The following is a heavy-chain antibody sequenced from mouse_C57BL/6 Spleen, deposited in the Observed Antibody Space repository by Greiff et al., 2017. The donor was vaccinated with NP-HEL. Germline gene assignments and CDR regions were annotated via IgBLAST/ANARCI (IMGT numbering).Heavy chain of an antibody. CDR2: ISSGSSTI. CDR1: GFTFSDYG. D-gene: IGHD3-3*01. Sequence: EVQLVESGGGLVKPGGSLKLSCAASGFTFSDYGMHWVRQAPEKGLEWVAYISSGSSTIYYADTVKGRFTISRDNAKNTLFLQMTSLRSEDTAMYYCARPGDGGDFDDWGQGTTLTVSS. CDR3: ARPGDGGDFDD. J-gene: IGHJ2*01. V-gene: IGHV5-17*01.